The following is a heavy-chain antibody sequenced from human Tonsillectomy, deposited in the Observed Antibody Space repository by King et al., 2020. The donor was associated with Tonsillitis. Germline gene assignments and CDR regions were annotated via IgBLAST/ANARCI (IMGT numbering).Heavy chain of an antibody. D-gene: IGHD2-2*01. V-gene: IGHV4-34*01. Sequence: VQLQQWGAGLLKPSETLSLTCAVYGGSFSGYSWSWIRQPPGKGLEWIGEINQSGSTNYNPSLKSRVTMPVDTPKNQISLQLSSVTAADTAVYYCATSTTYHSPDCSSSSCPNWFDPWGQGTLVTVSS. J-gene: IGHJ5*02. CDR2: INQSGST. CDR1: GGSFSGYS. CDR3: ATSTTYHSPDCSSSSCPNWFDP.